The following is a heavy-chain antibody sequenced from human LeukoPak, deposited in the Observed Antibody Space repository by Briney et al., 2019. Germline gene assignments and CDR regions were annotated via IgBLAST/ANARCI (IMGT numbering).Heavy chain of an antibody. CDR1: GFTFSSYA. CDR3: AREYSSSSGRAFDI. J-gene: IGHJ3*02. V-gene: IGHV3-48*01. Sequence: GGSLRLSCAASGFTFSSYAMSWVRQAPGKGLEWVSYISSSSTAIYYADSVKGRFTISRDNAKNSLSLQMNSLRAEDTAVYYCAREYSSSSGRAFDIWGQGTMVTVSS. CDR2: ISSSSTAI. D-gene: IGHD6-6*01.